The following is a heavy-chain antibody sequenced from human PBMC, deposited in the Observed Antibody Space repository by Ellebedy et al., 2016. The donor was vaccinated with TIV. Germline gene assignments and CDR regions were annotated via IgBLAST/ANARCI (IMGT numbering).Heavy chain of an antibody. CDR2: IYYSGST. D-gene: IGHD5-12*01. Sequence: SETLSLXXAVYGGSFSGYYWSWIRQPPGKGLEWIGYIYYSGSTNYNPSLKSRVTISVDTSKNQFSLKLSSVTAADTAVYYCARITYGGYRLHYYYGMDVWGQGTTVTVSS. J-gene: IGHJ6*02. CDR3: ARITYGGYRLHYYYGMDV. V-gene: IGHV4-59*01. CDR1: GGSFSGYY.